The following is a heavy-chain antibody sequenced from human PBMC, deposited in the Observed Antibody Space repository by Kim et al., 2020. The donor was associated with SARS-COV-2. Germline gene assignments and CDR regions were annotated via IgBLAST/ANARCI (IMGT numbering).Heavy chain of an antibody. CDR2: IYTSGST. D-gene: IGHD4-17*01. Sequence: SETLSLTCTVSGGSISSGSYYWSWIRQPAGKGLEWIGRIYTSGSTNYNPSLKSRVTISVDTSKNQFSLKLSSVTAADTAVYYCARDSGDYGDQYYFDYWGQGTLVTVSS. V-gene: IGHV4-61*02. CDR1: GGSISSGSYY. CDR3: ARDSGDYGDQYYFDY. J-gene: IGHJ4*02.